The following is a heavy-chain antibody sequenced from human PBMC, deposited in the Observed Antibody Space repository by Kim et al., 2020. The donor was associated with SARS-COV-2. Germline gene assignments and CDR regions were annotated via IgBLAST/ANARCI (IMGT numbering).Heavy chain of an antibody. Sequence: ASVKVSCKASGYIFTRYGISWVRQAPGQGLEWMGWISPYNGDTNYAQNLQGRLTMTTDTSTSTAYMELRSLRSDDTAVYYCARDPVYSGTYGRAFDFWGRGTLVTVSS. J-gene: IGHJ3*01. D-gene: IGHD1-26*01. CDR1: GYIFTRYG. CDR3: ARDPVYSGTYGRAFDF. V-gene: IGHV1-18*01. CDR2: ISPYNGDT.